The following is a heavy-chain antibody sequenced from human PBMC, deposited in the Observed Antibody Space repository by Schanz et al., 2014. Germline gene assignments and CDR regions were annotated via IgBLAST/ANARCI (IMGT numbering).Heavy chain of an antibody. V-gene: IGHV1-18*01. D-gene: IGHD6-13*01. CDR1: GYTFTSHG. CDR2: ITAYNGDT. J-gene: IGHJ4*02. CDR3: ASSGAGYSSSWDFAY. Sequence: QVQLVQSGAEVKKPGASVKVSCKASGYTFTSHGISWVRQAPGQGLEWMGWITAYNGDTNYALKLQGRVTMTTDKSTGTAYMELRSLRSDDTALYYCASSGAGYSSSWDFAYWGQGTLDDVSS.